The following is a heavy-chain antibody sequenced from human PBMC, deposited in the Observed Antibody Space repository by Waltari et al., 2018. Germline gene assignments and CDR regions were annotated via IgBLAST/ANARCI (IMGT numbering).Heavy chain of an antibody. CDR1: GDSVYNNYW. CDR3: ASDRGRGLYLDS. D-gene: IGHD2-15*01. J-gene: IGHJ4*02. Sequence: QVQLQESGPRLVKPSGTLSLTCTVSGDSVYNNYWWGWVRQPPGKGLEWIGQILPTGATNYNPSLEGRVTNAIDTSKNQVSLKATSASAADTALYYCASDRGRGLYLDSWGQGTLVTVSP. V-gene: IGHV4-4*02. CDR2: ILPTGAT.